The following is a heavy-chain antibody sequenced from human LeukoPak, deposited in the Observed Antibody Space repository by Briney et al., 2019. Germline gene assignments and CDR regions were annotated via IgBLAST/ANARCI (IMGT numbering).Heavy chain of an antibody. Sequence: ASVKVSCKASGYTFTSYYMHWVRQAPGQGLEWMGIINPSGGSTSYAQKFQGRVTMTRDTSTSTVYMELSSLRSEDTAVYYCARADSGSYGPYYYYYGMDVWGQGTKVTVSS. CDR3: ARADSGSYGPYYYYYGMDV. D-gene: IGHD1-26*01. CDR1: GYTFTSYY. J-gene: IGHJ6*02. CDR2: INPSGGST. V-gene: IGHV1-46*01.